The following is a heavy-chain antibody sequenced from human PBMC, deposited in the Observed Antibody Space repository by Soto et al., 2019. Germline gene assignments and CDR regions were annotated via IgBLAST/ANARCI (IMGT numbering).Heavy chain of an antibody. CDR3: AAGYCSSTSCSALDGDYYYGMDV. V-gene: IGHV4-30-2*01. J-gene: IGHJ6*02. Sequence: PSETLSLTCAVSGGSISSGGYSWSWIRQPPGKGLEWIGYIYHSGSTYYNPSLKSRVTISVDRSKNQFSLKLSSVTAADTAVYYCAAGYCSSTSCSALDGDYYYGMDVWGQGTTVTVPS. CDR2: IYHSGST. CDR1: GGSISSGGYS. D-gene: IGHD2-2*01.